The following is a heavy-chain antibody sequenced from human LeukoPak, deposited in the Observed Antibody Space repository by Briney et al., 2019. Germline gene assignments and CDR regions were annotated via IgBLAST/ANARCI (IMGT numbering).Heavy chain of an antibody. V-gene: IGHV3-23*01. J-gene: IGHJ4*02. CDR3: AKDHPGITIFGVVNSSDY. D-gene: IGHD3-3*01. CDR2: ISGSGGST. CDR1: RFTFSSYA. Sequence: GGSLRLSCAASRFTFSSYAMSWVRQAPGKGLEWVSAISGSGGSTYYADSVKGRFTISRDNSKNTLYLQMNSLRAEDTAVYYCAKDHPGITIFGVVNSSDYWGQGTLVTVSS.